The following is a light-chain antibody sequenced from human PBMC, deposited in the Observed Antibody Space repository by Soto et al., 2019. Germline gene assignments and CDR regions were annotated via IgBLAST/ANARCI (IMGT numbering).Light chain of an antibody. CDR2: NAS. J-gene: IGKJ3*01. CDR1: QSVSNY. CDR3: QQRSNWSFT. Sequence: EFVLTQSPATLSWSPGERATLSCRASQSVSNYLVWYQHKPGQAPRLLIYNASNRATGIPARFSGSGSGTDFTLTISSLEPEDFAVYYCQQRSNWSFTFGPGTKVAIK. V-gene: IGKV3-11*01.